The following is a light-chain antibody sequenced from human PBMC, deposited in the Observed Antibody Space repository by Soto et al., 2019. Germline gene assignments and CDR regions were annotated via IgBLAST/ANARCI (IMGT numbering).Light chain of an antibody. J-gene: IGLJ2*01. CDR2: EGN. CDR1: SSDVGNYNL. Sequence: QSALTQPASVSGSPGQSITISCTGTSSDVGNYNLVSWYQQYPGKAPKLMIYEGNRRPAGISNRFSGSKSGDTASLTISGLQAEDEADYYCCSYAGGSAFVVFGGGTKLTVL. V-gene: IGLV2-23*03. CDR3: CSYAGGSAFVV.